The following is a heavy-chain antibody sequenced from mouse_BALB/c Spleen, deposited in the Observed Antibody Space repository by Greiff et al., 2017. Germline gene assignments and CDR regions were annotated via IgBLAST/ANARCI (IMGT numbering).Heavy chain of an antibody. CDR1: GFTFSSYG. V-gene: IGHV5-6-3*01. D-gene: IGHD1-1*02. CDR3: ARVFGGFDV. J-gene: IGHJ1*01. CDR2: INSNGGST. Sequence: EVKLVESGGGLVQPGGSLKLSCAASGFTFSSYGMSWVRQTPDKRLELVATINSNGGSTYYPDSVKGRFTISRDNAKNTLYLQMSSLKSEDTAMYYCARVFGGFDVWGAGTTVTVSS.